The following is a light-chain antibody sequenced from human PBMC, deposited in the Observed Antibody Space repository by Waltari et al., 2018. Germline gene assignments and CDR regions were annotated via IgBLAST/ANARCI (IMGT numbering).Light chain of an antibody. Sequence: SYELTQPPSVSVSPGQTARITCSGDALPRQDAYWYQQRPGQAPMLMIYQDTQRPPEIPERFSGSSSGTTVTLTISEVQAEDEADYYCQSADGSGTYVVFGGGTKLTVL. J-gene: IGLJ2*01. CDR2: QDT. CDR3: QSADGSGTYVV. V-gene: IGLV3-25*03. CDR1: ALPRQD.